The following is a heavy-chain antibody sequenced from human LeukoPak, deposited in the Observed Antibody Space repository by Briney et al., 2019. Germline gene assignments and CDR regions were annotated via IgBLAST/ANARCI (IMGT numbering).Heavy chain of an antibody. CDR3: ATEYSSGWYPFDY. D-gene: IGHD6-19*01. J-gene: IGHJ4*02. CDR1: GFTVSSNY. V-gene: IGHV3-66*01. CDR2: IYSGGST. Sequence: GGSLRLSCAASGFTVSSNYMSWVRQAPGKGLEWVSVIYSGGSTYYADSVKGRFTISRDNSKNTLYLQMNSLRAEDTAVYYCATEYSSGWYPFDYWGQGTLVTVSS.